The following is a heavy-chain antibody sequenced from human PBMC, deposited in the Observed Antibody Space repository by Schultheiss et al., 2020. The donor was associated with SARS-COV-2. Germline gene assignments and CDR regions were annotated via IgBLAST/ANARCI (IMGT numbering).Heavy chain of an antibody. J-gene: IGHJ5*02. CDR3: ARGVAAAGSFEVGGRGRKNWFDP. CDR1: GFTFRSYG. V-gene: IGHV3-74*01. CDR2: INSDGSST. Sequence: GGSLRLSCAASGFTFRSYGMQWVRQAPGKGLVWVSRINSDGSSTSYADSVKGRFTISRDNAKNTLYLQMNSLRAEDTAVYYCARGVAAAGSFEVGGRGRKNWFDPWGQGTLVTVSS. D-gene: IGHD6-13*01.